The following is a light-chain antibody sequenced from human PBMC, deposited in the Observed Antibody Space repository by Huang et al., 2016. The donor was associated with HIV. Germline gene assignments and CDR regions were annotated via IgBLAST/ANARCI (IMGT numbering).Light chain of an antibody. CDR1: QSLFYSLHNKNY. CDR3: QQYYQNPQT. J-gene: IGKJ5*01. V-gene: IGKV4-1*01. Sequence: DIVMTQSPDSLSVSPGERDTIDCKSSQSLFYSLHNKNYLAWFQQKPGRPPKLLLYWASTRESGIPERFSGSGSGTDFTLTINNLQPEDVATYYCQQYYQNPQTFGQGT. CDR2: WAS.